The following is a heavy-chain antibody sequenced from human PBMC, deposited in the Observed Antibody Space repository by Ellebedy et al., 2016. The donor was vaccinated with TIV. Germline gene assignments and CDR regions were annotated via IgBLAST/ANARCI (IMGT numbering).Heavy chain of an antibody. Sequence: GESLKISCSASGFTFRTYTMHWVRQAPGKGLEYVSAIGDTGIRTSYADSVKDRFIISRDNSKKTLYLQMNSLRVEDTAVYYCVKDGEVAGLRGNWFDSWGQGTLVTVSS. CDR2: IGDTGIRT. CDR1: GFTFRTYT. V-gene: IGHV3-64D*09. CDR3: VKDGEVAGLRGNWFDS. D-gene: IGHD6-19*01. J-gene: IGHJ5*01.